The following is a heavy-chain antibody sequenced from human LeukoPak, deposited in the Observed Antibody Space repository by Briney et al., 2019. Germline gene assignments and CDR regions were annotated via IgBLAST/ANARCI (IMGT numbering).Heavy chain of an antibody. Sequence: GASVKVSCKASGYTFTSYGISWVRRAPGQGLEWMGWIKPNSGGTNYAHKFQGRVTMTRDTSLNTAYMELNRLISDDTAVYYCARAPVTGTLNFFDPWGRGALVSVTS. CDR2: IKPNSGGT. V-gene: IGHV1-2*02. CDR1: GYTFTSYG. J-gene: IGHJ5*02. D-gene: IGHD6-19*01. CDR3: ARAPVTGTLNFFDP.